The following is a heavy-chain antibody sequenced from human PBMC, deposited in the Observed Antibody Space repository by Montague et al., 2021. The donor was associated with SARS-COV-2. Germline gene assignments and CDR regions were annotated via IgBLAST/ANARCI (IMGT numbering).Heavy chain of an antibody. J-gene: IGHJ4*02. D-gene: IGHD4-11*01. CDR3: AASGRRGYSNPFHH. CDR2: ISYSGST. V-gene: IGHV4-31*03. Sequence: TLSLTCTVSGDSITSGGYFWNWIRQHPGKGLEYIGAISYSGSTYYKPSLTSRVSISMDTSKNAFSLSLHSVTVADTAVCFCAASGRRGYSNPFHHCGRGSLVAVSS. CDR1: GDSITSGGYF.